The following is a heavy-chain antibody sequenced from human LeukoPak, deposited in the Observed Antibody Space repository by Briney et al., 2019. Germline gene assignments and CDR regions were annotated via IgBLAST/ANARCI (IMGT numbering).Heavy chain of an antibody. CDR1: GGTFSSYA. CDR3: ARPGAMETFYYDSSGYYYFDY. Sequence: SVKVSCKASGGTFSSYAISWVRQAPGQGLEWMGGIIPIFGTANYAQKFQGRVTITADESTSTAYMELRSLRSDDTAVYYCARPGAMETFYYDSSGYYYFDYWGQGTLVTVSS. D-gene: IGHD3-22*01. V-gene: IGHV1-69*13. J-gene: IGHJ4*02. CDR2: IIPIFGTA.